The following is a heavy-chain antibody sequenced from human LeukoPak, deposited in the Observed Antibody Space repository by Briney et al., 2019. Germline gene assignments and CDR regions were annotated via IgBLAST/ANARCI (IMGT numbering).Heavy chain of an antibody. D-gene: IGHD4-17*01. J-gene: IGHJ4*02. Sequence: GGSLRLSCAASEFTFSNYAMHWVRQPPGEGLEWVAVLSYDGTNKHYSDSVKGRFTISRDNPKNTLYLQMNSLRVEDTAVYYCAKVRPGDYALDPFDYWGQGTLVTVSS. CDR3: AKVRPGDYALDPFDY. CDR2: LSYDGTNK. CDR1: EFTFSNYA. V-gene: IGHV3-30-3*01.